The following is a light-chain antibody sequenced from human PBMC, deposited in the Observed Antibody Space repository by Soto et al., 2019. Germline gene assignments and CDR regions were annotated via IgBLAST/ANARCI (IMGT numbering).Light chain of an antibody. J-gene: IGKJ2*01. CDR1: HHVNKY. CDR3: QHHDVAPYT. Sequence: DIQMTQSPSSLSASVGDRVSITCQARHHVNKYLTWYQQKPGKAPNLLIYDVSKLKTGVASRFSGSGSGTQFTLTITNLQPEDFATYYCQHHDVAPYTFGQGTRLDIK. CDR2: DVS. V-gene: IGKV1-33*01.